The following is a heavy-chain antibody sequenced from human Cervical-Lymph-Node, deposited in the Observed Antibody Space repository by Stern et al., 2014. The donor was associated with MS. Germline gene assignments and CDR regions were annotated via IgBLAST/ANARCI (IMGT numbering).Heavy chain of an antibody. Sequence: VQLVQSGGGLVQSGGSLRLSCAASGFTFRDYWMHWVRQAPGKGLVWVSRIISDGSSASYADSVRGRFTISRDNAKNTLYLQMNSLRAEDTAVYYCARDSNYHHDYWGQGTLVTVSS. V-gene: IGHV3-74*01. D-gene: IGHD1-1*01. J-gene: IGHJ4*02. CDR2: IISDGSSA. CDR1: GFTFRDYW. CDR3: ARDSNYHHDY.